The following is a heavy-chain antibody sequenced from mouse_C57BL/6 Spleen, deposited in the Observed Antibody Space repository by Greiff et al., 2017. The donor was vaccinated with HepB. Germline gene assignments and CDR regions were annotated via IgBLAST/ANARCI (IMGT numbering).Heavy chain of an antibody. CDR2: ISSGSSTI. J-gene: IGHJ1*03. CDR1: GFTFSDYG. D-gene: IGHD2-1*01. V-gene: IGHV5-17*01. CDR3: ARRRVYYGNYVDFDV. Sequence: EVKLMESGGGLVKPGGSLKLSCAASGFTFSDYGMHWVRQAPEKGLEWVAYISSGSSTIYYADTVKGRFTISRDNAKNTLFLQMTSLRSEDTAMYYCARRRVYYGNYVDFDVWGTGTTVTVSS.